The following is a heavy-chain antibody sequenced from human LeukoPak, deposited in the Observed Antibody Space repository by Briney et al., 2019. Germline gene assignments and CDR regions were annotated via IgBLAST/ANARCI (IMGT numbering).Heavy chain of an antibody. J-gene: IGHJ4*02. CDR1: GFTFSSYS. D-gene: IGHD4-17*01. V-gene: IGHV3-48*01. Sequence: GGSLRLSCAASGFTFSSYSMNWVRQAPGKGLEWVSYFSSSSSTIYYADSVKGRFTISRDNAKNSLYLQMNSLRAEDTAVYYCARADDYGDFIDYWGQGTLVTVSS. CDR3: ARADDYGDFIDY. CDR2: FSSSSSTI.